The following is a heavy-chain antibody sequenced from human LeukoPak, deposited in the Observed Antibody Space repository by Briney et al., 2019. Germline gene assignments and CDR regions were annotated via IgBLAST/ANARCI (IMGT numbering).Heavy chain of an antibody. V-gene: IGHV3-21*01. J-gene: IGHJ4*02. CDR3: AREFGGSASGAGY. D-gene: IGHD3-10*01. CDR2: MNDSSGHI. CDR1: GFTFSLYR. Sequence: GVTLRLSYEPSGFTFSLYRMTRARRAPWRGLEWVSSMNDSSGHISCADLSTGRVTVSRDNAKNSRYVQMNSRRAEDTAVYDCAREFGGSASGAGYWGQGTLVTVSS.